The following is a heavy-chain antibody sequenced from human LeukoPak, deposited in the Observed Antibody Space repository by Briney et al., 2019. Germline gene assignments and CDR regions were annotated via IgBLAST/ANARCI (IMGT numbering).Heavy chain of an antibody. J-gene: IGHJ4*02. Sequence: GGSLRLSCAASGFTFSSYAMSWVRQAPGKGLEWVSAISGSGGSTYYADSVKGRFTISRDNSENTLYLQMNSLRAEDTAVYYCAKVPEYYYGSGSYYNVYWGQGTLVTVSS. D-gene: IGHD3-10*01. CDR1: GFTFSSYA. CDR2: ISGSGGST. V-gene: IGHV3-23*01. CDR3: AKVPEYYYGSGSYYNVY.